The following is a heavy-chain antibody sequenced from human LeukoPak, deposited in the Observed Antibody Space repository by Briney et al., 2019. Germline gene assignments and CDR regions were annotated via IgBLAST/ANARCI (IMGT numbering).Heavy chain of an antibody. CDR1: GFTFSSYA. J-gene: IGHJ4*02. V-gene: IGHV3-23*01. D-gene: IGHD3-22*01. CDR3: AIMHPYYDGSGYWVQ. Sequence: GESLRLSCAASGFTFSSYAMSWVRQAPGKGLEWLSGISTSGGSSSYADSVKSRFTISRDNPRNTLYMQMNSLRAEDTALYYCAIMHPYYDGSGYWVQWGQGTLVTVSS. CDR2: ISTSGGSS.